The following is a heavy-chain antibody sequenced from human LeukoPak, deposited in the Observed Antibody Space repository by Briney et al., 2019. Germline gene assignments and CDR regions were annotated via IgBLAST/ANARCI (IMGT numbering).Heavy chain of an antibody. V-gene: IGHV4-59*01. J-gene: IGHJ5*02. CDR3: ARGHDGVVGWFAP. CDR1: GGSISNYY. Sequence: SETLSLTCTVSGGSISNYYWIWIRQPPGKGLEWIGHVSHSGSTNYNPSLKSRVTISVDTSKNQFSLKVTSVTAADTAVYYCARGHDGVVGWFAPWGRGSLVTVSS. CDR2: VSHSGST. D-gene: IGHD2-15*01.